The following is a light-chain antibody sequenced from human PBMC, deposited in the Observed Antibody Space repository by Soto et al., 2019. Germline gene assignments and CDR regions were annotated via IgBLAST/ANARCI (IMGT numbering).Light chain of an antibody. V-gene: IGLV4-69*01. J-gene: IGLJ3*02. CDR2: LNSDGSH. CDR1: SGHSSYA. Sequence: QLVLTQSPSASASLGASVKLTCTLSSGHSSYAIAWHQQQPEKGPRYLMKLNSDGSHSKGDGIPDRFSGSSSGAERYLTIYSIQSEDEADYYCQTWGTGNWVFGGGPKVTVL. CDR3: QTWGTGNWV.